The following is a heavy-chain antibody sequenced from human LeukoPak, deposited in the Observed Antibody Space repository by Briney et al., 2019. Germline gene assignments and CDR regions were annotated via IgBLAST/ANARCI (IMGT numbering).Heavy chain of an antibody. CDR3: AELGITMIGGV. CDR2: ISSSGSTI. D-gene: IGHD3-10*02. V-gene: IGHV3-48*03. CDR1: GFTFSSYE. J-gene: IGHJ6*04. Sequence: GGSLRLSCAASGFTFSSYEMNWVRQAPGKGLEWVSYISSSGSTIYYADSVKARFTISRDNAKNSLYLQMNSLRAEDTAVYYCAELGITMIGGVWGKGTTVTISS.